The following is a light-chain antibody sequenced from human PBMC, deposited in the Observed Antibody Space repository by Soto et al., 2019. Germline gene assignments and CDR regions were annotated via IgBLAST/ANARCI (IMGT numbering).Light chain of an antibody. J-gene: IGLJ1*01. Sequence: QSVLTQPASVSGSPGQSITISCTGTSSDVGGYDDVSWFQQNPGKAPKLMIYEVSHRPSGVSIRFSGSKSGNTASLTISGLQAEDEADYYCTSYTTRSSYVFGTGTKVTVL. CDR2: EVS. CDR3: TSYTTRSSYV. CDR1: SSDVGGYDD. V-gene: IGLV2-14*01.